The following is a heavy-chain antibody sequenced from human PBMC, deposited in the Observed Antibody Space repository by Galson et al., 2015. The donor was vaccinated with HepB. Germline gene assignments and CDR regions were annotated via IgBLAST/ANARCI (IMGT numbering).Heavy chain of an antibody. CDR3: ARELHYFVLRYFDWLFSGAFDI. J-gene: IGHJ3*02. V-gene: IGHV1-3*04. D-gene: IGHD3-9*01. CDR1: RYTFTNYA. CDR2: INTGNGET. Sequence: SVKVSCKASRYTFTNYAMHWVRQAPGQGLEWMGWINTGNGETKYSQKFQGRVTITRDTSASTAYMELSSLRSEDTAVYYCARELHYFVLRYFDWLFSGAFDIWGQGTMVTVSS.